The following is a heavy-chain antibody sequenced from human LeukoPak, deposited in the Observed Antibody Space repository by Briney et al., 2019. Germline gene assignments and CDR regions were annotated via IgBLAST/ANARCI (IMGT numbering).Heavy chain of an antibody. CDR2: ISYDGSNK. CDR3: ARDVWELLVGHTSIYHYYYMDV. J-gene: IGHJ6*03. D-gene: IGHD1-26*01. Sequence: GGSLRLSCAASGFTFSSYAMHWVRQAPGKGLEWVAVISYDGSNKYYADSVKGRFTISRDNSKNTLYLQMNSLRAEDTAVYYCARDVWELLVGHTSIYHYYYMDVWGKGTTVTVSS. V-gene: IGHV3-30*01. CDR1: GFTFSSYA.